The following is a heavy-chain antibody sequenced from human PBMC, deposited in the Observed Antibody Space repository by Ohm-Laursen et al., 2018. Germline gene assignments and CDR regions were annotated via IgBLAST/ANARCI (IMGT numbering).Heavy chain of an antibody. J-gene: IGHJ3*02. Sequence: SLRLSCAASGFTFTNAWMSWVRQAPGKGLEWVGRIKSKTDGGTTDYAAPVKGRFTISRDDSKNTLYLQMNSLKTEDTAVYYCTTERYPLAFDIWGQGTMVTVSS. CDR1: GFTFTNAW. CDR3: TTERYPLAFDI. CDR2: IKSKTDGGTT. D-gene: IGHD2-2*02. V-gene: IGHV3-15*01.